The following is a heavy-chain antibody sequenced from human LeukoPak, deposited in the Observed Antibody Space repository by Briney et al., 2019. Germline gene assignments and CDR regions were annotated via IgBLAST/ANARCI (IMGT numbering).Heavy chain of an antibody. CDR1: GGSISSGSYF. D-gene: IGHD3-3*01. Sequence: SQTLSLTCTVSGGSISSGSYFWSWIRQPAGKGLEWIGRIYTSGSTNYNPSLKSRVTISVDTSKNQFSLKLSSVTAADTAVYYCAREWSGYARPFDYWGQGTLVTVSS. J-gene: IGHJ4*02. V-gene: IGHV4-61*02. CDR3: AREWSGYARPFDY. CDR2: IYTSGST.